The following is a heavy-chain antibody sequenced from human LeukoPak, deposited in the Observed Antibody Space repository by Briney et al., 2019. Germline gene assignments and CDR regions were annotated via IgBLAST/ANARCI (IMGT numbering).Heavy chain of an antibody. V-gene: IGHV3-11*01. CDR3: ARDRRWSECWYFDY. D-gene: IGHD4-23*01. CDR2: ISSSGSTI. CDR1: GFTFSDYY. Sequence: GGSLRLSCAASGFTFSDYYMSWIRQAPGKGLEWVSYISSSGSTIYYADSVKGRFTISRDNAKNSLYLQMNSLRAEDTAVYYCARDRRWSECWYFDYWGQGTLVTVSS. J-gene: IGHJ4*02.